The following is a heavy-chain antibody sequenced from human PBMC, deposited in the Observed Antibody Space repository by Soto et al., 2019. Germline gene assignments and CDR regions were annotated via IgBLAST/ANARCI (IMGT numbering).Heavy chain of an antibody. Sequence: QAQLVESGGGLVKPGGSLRLSCATSGFTFSDYYMGWIRQAPGKGLEWVSYINNSSHHADYADSVKGRFAISRDNAKSSLYLEMRSLRVDDTAVYYGVRGGTRYYFDRSGQESWGQGVLVNVSS. V-gene: IGHV3-11*06. J-gene: IGHJ5*02. CDR3: VRGGTRYYFDRSGQES. CDR2: INNSSHHA. CDR1: GFTFSDYY. D-gene: IGHD3-22*01.